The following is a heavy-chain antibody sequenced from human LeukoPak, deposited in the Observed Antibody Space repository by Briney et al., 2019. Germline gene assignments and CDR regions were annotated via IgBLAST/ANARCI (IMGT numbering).Heavy chain of an antibody. Sequence: AGSSILSSEASGFTSSNAWMSWVWQAPERGLEWVGRIKSKTDGGTTDYVAPVKGRFTISRDDSKNTLYLQMNSLKTEDTAVYYCTTGDYWGQGTLVTVSS. J-gene: IGHJ4*02. V-gene: IGHV3-15*01. CDR2: IKSKTDGGTT. CDR3: TTGDY. CDR1: GFTSSNAW.